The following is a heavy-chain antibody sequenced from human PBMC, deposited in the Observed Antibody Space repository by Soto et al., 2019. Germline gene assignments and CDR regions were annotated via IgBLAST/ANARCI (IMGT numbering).Heavy chain of an antibody. CDR3: ARGNRYCRYAKSPHYFDY. CDR2: IIPIFGTA. Sequence: QVQLVQSGAEVKKPGSSVKVSCKASGGTFSSYAISWVRQAPGQGLEWMGGIIPIFGTANYAQKFQGRVTITADESTSSADMELSSLRSEDTAVYYCARGNRYCRYAKSPHYFDYWGQGTLVTVSS. J-gene: IGHJ4*02. CDR1: GGTFSSYA. V-gene: IGHV1-69*12. D-gene: IGHD5-12*01.